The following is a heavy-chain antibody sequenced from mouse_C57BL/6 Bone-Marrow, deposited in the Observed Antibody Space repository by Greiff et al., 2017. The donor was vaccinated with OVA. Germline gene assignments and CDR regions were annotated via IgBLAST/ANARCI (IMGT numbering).Heavy chain of an antibody. CDR2: IHPSDSDT. D-gene: IGHD2-4*01. J-gene: IGHJ2*01. CDR3: AIYYDYDGYYFAY. CDR1: GYTFTSYG. Sequence: QVQLQQPGAELVKPGASVKVSCKASGYTFTSYGMHWVKQRPGQGLEWIGRIHPSDSDTNYKQKLKGKATLTVDKSSSTSYMQPSSLTSEDSAVYYCAIYYDYDGYYFAYWGQGTTLTVSS. V-gene: IGHV1-74*01.